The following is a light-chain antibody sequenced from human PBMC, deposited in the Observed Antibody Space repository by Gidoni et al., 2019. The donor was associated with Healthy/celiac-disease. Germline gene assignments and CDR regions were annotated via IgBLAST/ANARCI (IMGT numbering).Light chain of an antibody. J-gene: IGLJ3*02. Sequence: QSVLTQPPSASGTPGQSVTISCSGSSSNIGSNYGYWYQQLPGTAPKLLIYRNNQRPSGVPDRFSGSKSGTSASLAISGLRSEDEADYYCAAWDDSLSFWVFGGGTKLTV. CDR1: SSNIGSNY. V-gene: IGLV1-47*01. CDR2: RNN. CDR3: AAWDDSLSFWV.